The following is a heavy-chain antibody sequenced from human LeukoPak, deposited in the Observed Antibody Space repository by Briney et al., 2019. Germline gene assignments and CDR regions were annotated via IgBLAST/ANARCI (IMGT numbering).Heavy chain of an antibody. D-gene: IGHD6-19*01. V-gene: IGHV3-74*01. Sequence: QTGGSLRLSCTASGFTFSSYWMHWVRQAPGKGLVWVSRINSDGSSTSYADSVKGRFTISRDNAKNTLYLQMNSLRAEDTAVYYCARVRSSGWSYFDYWGQGTLVTVSS. J-gene: IGHJ4*02. CDR1: GFTFSSYW. CDR2: INSDGSST. CDR3: ARVRSSGWSYFDY.